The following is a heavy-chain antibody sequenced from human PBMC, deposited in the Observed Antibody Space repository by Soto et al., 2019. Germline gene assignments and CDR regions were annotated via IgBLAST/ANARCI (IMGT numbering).Heavy chain of an antibody. D-gene: IGHD1-7*01. CDR1: GYTFTGYY. V-gene: IGHV1-2*02. CDR2: INPNSGGT. Sequence: ASVKVSCKASGYTFTGYYMHWVRQAPGQGLEWMGWINPNSGGTSYAQKFQGRVTMTRDTSISTAYMELSRLRSDDTAVYYCARSYNWNYMARSWGQGTLVTVSS. CDR3: ARSYNWNYMARS. J-gene: IGHJ4*02.